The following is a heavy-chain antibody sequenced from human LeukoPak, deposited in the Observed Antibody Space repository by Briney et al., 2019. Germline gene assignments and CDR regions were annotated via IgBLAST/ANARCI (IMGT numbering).Heavy chain of an antibody. D-gene: IGHD2-2*01. CDR3: ARPASSSVDY. V-gene: IGHV3-11*01. CDR2: ISGSGSTI. CDR1: GLTFSDSY. Sequence: GGSLRLSCAVSGLTFSDSYMSWIRQAPGRGLEWISYISGSGSTIYHADSVKGRFTISRDNAKNSVYLQMNSLGDEDTAVYYCARPASSSVDYWGQGTLVTVSS. J-gene: IGHJ4*02.